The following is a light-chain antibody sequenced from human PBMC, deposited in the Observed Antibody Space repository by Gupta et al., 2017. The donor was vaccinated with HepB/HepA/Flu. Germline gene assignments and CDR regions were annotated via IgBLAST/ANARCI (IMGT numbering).Light chain of an antibody. J-gene: IGLJ1*01. V-gene: IGLV2-23*02. CDR2: EVT. Sequence: QSALTQPASVSGSPGQSITISCTGTSSDVGTYNLVSWYQQHPGKAPKLIISEVTERPSVISNRFSGSKSGNTASLTIAGLQAEDEADYYCCSYTGITSFYVFGTGTKVTVL. CDR1: SSDVGTYNL. CDR3: CSYTGITSFYV.